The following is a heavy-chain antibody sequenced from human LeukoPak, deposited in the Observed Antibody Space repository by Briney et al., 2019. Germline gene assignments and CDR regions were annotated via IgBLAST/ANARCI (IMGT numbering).Heavy chain of an antibody. J-gene: IGHJ3*02. D-gene: IGHD2-15*01. V-gene: IGHV1-2*02. Sequence: GASVKVSCKASGYTFTGYYMHWVRQTPGQGLEWMGWINPNSGGTNYAQKFQGRVTMTRDTSISTAYMGLSRLRSDDTAVYYCAREKVVVAATEGVAFDIWGQGTMVTVSS. CDR1: GYTFTGYY. CDR3: AREKVVVAATEGVAFDI. CDR2: INPNSGGT.